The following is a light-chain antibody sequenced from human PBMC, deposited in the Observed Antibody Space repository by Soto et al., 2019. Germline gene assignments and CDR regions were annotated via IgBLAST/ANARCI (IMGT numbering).Light chain of an antibody. CDR1: QSVRSNY. CDR3: QQRHNWRDT. Sequence: EIVLTQSPGTLSMSPGERATLSCKASQSVRSNYLAWYQQMPGQAPRLIIYATSSRATGIPDRFSGSWSGTDCTLTISRLEPEDVAVYYCQQRHNWRDTLGQGTRLEIK. V-gene: IGKV3D-20*02. CDR2: ATS. J-gene: IGKJ5*01.